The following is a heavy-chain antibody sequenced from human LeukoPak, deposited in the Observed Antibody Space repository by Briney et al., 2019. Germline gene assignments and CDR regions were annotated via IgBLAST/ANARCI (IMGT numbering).Heavy chain of an antibody. CDR1: GGTFSSYA. CDR3: ARDPEDYGDYAFDY. J-gene: IGHJ4*02. CDR2: IIPIFGTA. D-gene: IGHD4-17*01. V-gene: IGHV1-69*06. Sequence: SVKVSCKASGGTFSSYAISWVRQAPGQGLEWMGGIIPIFGTANYAQKFQGRVTITADKSTSTAYMELSSLRSDDTAVYYCARDPEDYGDYAFDYWGQGTLVTVSS.